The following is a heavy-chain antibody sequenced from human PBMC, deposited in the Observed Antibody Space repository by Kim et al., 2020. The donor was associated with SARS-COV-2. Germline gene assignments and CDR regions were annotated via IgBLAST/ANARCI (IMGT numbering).Heavy chain of an antibody. V-gene: IGHV4-59*01. CDR3: ARDQGGAYGADSYYGMDV. CDR1: GGSISSYY. Sequence: SETLSLTCTVSGGSISSYYWSWIRQPPGKGLEWIGYIYYSGSTNYNPSLKSRVTISVDTSKNQFSLKLSSVTAADTAVYYCARDQGGAYGADSYYGMDVWGQGTTVTVSS. CDR2: IYYSGST. D-gene: IGHD2-21*01. J-gene: IGHJ6*02.